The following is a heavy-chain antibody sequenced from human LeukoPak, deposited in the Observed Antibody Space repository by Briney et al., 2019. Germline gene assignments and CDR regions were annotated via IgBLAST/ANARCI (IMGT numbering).Heavy chain of an antibody. V-gene: IGHV4-59*01. CDR3: ARGVSRGGSSWYGQITFDY. D-gene: IGHD6-13*01. CDR1: GGSISSYY. J-gene: IGHJ4*02. CDR2: IYYSGST. Sequence: SETLPLTCTVSGGSISSYYWSWIRQPPGKGLEWIGYIYYSGSTNSNPSLKSRVTISVDTSKNQFSLKLSSVTAADTAVYYCARGVSRGGSSWYGQITFDYWGQGTLVTVSS.